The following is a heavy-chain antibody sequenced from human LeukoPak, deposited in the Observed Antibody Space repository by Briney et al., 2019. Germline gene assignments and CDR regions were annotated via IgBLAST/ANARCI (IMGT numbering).Heavy chain of an antibody. J-gene: IGHJ2*01. CDR1: GGSISSSSYY. CDR3: AKNTGYSSGWYWYFDL. D-gene: IGHD6-19*01. V-gene: IGHV4-39*01. Sequence: PSETLSLTCTVSGGSISSSSYYWGWIRQPPGKGLEWIGSIYYSGSTYYNPSLKSRVTISVDTSKNQFSLKLGSVTAADTAVYYCAKNTGYSSGWYWYFDLWGRGTLVTVSS. CDR2: IYYSGST.